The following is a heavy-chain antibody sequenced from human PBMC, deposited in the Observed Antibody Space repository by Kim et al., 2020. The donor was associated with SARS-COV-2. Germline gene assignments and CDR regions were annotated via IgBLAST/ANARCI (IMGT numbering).Heavy chain of an antibody. J-gene: IGHJ4*02. CDR1: GFTFSSYS. Sequence: GGSLRLSCAASGFTFSSYSMNWVRQAPGKGLEWVSYISSSSTIYYADSVKGRFTISRDNAKNSLYLQMNSLRDDDTAVYYCARDRDYYDSSGYHYWGQGT. V-gene: IGHV3-48*02. D-gene: IGHD3-22*01. CDR3: ARDRDYYDSSGYHY. CDR2: ISSSSTI.